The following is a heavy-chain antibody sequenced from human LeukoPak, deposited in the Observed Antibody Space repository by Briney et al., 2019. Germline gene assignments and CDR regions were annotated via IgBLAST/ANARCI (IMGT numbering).Heavy chain of an antibody. CDR1: GGSISSSSYY. V-gene: IGHV4-39*01. Sequence: SSETLSLTCTVSGGSISSSSYYWGWIRQPPGKGLEWIGSIYYSGSTYYNPSLKSRVTISVDTSKNQFSLKLSSVTAADTAVYYCARYSSFGNWFDPWGQGTLVTVSS. J-gene: IGHJ5*02. CDR2: IYYSGST. D-gene: IGHD6-6*01. CDR3: ARYSSFGNWFDP.